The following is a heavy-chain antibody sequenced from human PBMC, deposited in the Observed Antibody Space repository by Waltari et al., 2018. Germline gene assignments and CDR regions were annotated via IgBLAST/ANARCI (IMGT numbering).Heavy chain of an antibody. CDR2: IYYSGST. J-gene: IGHJ4*02. CDR1: GGSISRSSYY. CDR3: ATKRESSASGFDY. D-gene: IGHD6-19*01. V-gene: IGHV4-39*01. Sequence: QLQLQESGPGLVKPSETLSFTCTVSGGSISRSSYYWGWIRQPPGKGLELIGSIYYSGSTYYNPSLKSRVTISVDTSKNQFSLKLSSVTAADTAVYYCATKRESSASGFDYWGQGTLVTVSS.